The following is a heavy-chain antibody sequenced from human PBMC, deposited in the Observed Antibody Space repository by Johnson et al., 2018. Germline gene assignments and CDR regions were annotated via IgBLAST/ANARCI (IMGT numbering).Heavy chain of an antibody. CDR1: GGTFSSYA. J-gene: IGHJ6*02. CDR3: ARVQPHSLYYYGMDV. CDR2: IIPIFGTA. Sequence: QVQLQESGAEVKKPGSSVKVSCNASGGTFSSYAISWVRQAPGQGLEWMGGIIPIFGTANYAQKFQGRVTITADESTSTAYMELSSLRSEDTAVYYCARVQPHSLYYYGMDVWGQGTTVTVSS. D-gene: IGHD1-14*01. V-gene: IGHV1-69*01.